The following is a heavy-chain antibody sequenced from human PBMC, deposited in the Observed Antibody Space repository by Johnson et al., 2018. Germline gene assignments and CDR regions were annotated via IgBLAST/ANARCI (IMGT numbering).Heavy chain of an antibody. CDR3: ATNRDITMVRGVIGAFDI. CDR2: ISGSGCST. D-gene: IGHD3-10*01. V-gene: IGHV3-23*04. J-gene: IGHJ3*02. Sequence: QLVESGGGLVQPGXSLRLSCXASGFTFSNCAMSWVRQAPGKGLEWVSAISGSGCSTYYADSVKGRFTIPRDNSKNTMYLQMNSLRAEDKAVYYCATNRDITMVRGVIGAFDIWGQGTMVTVSS. CDR1: GFTFSNCA.